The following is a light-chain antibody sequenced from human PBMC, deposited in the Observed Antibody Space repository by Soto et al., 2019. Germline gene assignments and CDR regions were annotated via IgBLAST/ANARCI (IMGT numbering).Light chain of an antibody. V-gene: IGKV3-20*01. CDR1: QSVSSSY. CDR2: GAS. CDR3: QQYGSSRT. Sequence: EIVLTQSPGTLSLSPGERATLSCRASQSVSSSYLAWYQQKPGQAPRLLIYGASSRAPGITDRFSGSGSGTDFALTISSLEPEDFAVYYCQQYGSSRTFGQGTKVEIK. J-gene: IGKJ1*01.